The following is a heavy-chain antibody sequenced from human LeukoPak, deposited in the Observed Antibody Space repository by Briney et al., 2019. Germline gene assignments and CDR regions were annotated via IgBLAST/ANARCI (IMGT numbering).Heavy chain of an antibody. V-gene: IGHV3-7*03. CDR1: GFTFGKYW. Sequence: GGSLRLSCVASGFTFGKYWMSWVRQAPGKGLEWVANIKLDGSEKNYVDSVKGRFTISRDNTKSSLYLQMNSLRAEDTAVFYCARDQYDTWSRRGNFDSWGQGTLVIVSS. CDR2: IKLDGSEK. J-gene: IGHJ4*02. CDR3: ARDQYDTWSRRGNFDS. D-gene: IGHD3-3*01.